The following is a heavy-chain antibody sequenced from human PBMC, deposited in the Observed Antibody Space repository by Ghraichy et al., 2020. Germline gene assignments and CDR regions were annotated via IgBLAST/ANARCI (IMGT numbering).Heavy chain of an antibody. Sequence: GGSLRLSCAASGFTVSSNYMSWVRQAPGKGLEWVSVIYSGGSAYYADSVKGRFTISRDNSKNTLYLQMNSLRAEDTAVYYCARDLLRGGSSDAFDIWGQGTMVTVSS. CDR1: GFTVSSNY. CDR3: ARDLLRGGSSDAFDI. D-gene: IGHD2-15*01. CDR2: IYSGGSA. V-gene: IGHV3-66*01. J-gene: IGHJ3*02.